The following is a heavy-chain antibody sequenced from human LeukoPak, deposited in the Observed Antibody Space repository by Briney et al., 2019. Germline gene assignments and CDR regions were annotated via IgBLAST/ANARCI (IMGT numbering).Heavy chain of an antibody. CDR1: AFTLSSYA. J-gene: IGHJ4*02. CDR3: AKGRRRYYDSSGYYYGY. V-gene: IGHV3-23*01. Sequence: GGSLRLSCAASAFTLSSYAMSWVRQAPGKGLEWVSAISGSGGSTYYADSVKGRFTISRDNSKNTLYLQMNSLRAEDTAVYYCAKGRRRYYDSSGYYYGYWGQGTLVTVSS. CDR2: ISGSGGST. D-gene: IGHD3-22*01.